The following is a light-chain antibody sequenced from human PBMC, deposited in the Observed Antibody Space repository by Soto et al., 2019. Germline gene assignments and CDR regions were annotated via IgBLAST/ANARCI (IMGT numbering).Light chain of an antibody. CDR1: SSDVGGYNY. V-gene: IGLV2-14*01. CDR2: EVS. CDR3: SSYATSSTLPYV. Sequence: LTQPASVSGSPGQSITISCTGTSSDVGGYNYVSWYQRHPGKAPKLIIFEVSNRPSGVSVRFSGSKSGNTASLTISGLQAEDEADFYGSSYATSSTLPYVFGTGTKVTVL. J-gene: IGLJ1*01.